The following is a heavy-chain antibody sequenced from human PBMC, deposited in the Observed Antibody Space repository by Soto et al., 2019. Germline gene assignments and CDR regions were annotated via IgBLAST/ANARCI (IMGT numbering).Heavy chain of an antibody. D-gene: IGHD4-17*01. CDR3: ARDEFVSLRWSDAFDI. CDR2: IIPIFGTA. V-gene: IGHV1-69*13. J-gene: IGHJ3*02. CDR1: GGTFSSYA. Sequence: GASVKVSCKASGGTFSSYAISWVRQAPGQGLEWMGGIIPIFGTANYAQKFQGRVTITADESTSTAYMELNSLRAEDTAVYYCARDEFVSLRWSDAFDIWGQGTMVTVSS.